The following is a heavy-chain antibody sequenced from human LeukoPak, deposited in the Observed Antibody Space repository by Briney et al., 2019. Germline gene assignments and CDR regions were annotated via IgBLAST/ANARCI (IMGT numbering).Heavy chain of an antibody. Sequence: SETLSLTCTVSVGSISSSSYYWGWIRQPPGKGLECIWSIDYSGSTYYNPARKIRVTISVDTAKNQFSLKLRPVTAADTAVYYCARLGVRDYVWGSYRYLXYXDXWXXXNLVTVS. D-gene: IGHD3-16*02. CDR3: ARLGVRDYVWGSYRYLXYXDX. CDR1: VGSISSSSYY. V-gene: IGHV4-39*01. CDR2: IDYSGST. J-gene: IGHJ4*01.